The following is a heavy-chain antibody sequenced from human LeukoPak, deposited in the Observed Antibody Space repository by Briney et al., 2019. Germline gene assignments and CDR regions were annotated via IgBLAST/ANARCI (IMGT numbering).Heavy chain of an antibody. Sequence: SETLSLTCTVSGVSISSYYWSWIRQPPGKGLEWIGRISTSESTNYNPSLKSRVTMPVDTSKNQFSLKLSSVTAADTAVYYCARDTYKYSSSFGWFDAWGQGILVTVSS. D-gene: IGHD6-13*01. CDR3: ARDTYKYSSSFGWFDA. CDR2: ISTSEST. V-gene: IGHV4-4*07. J-gene: IGHJ5*02. CDR1: GVSISSYY.